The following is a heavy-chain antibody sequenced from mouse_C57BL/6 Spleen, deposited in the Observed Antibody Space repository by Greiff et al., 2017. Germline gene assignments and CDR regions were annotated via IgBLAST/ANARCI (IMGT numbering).Heavy chain of an antibody. CDR2: IDPETGGT. CDR3: TSYEYYAMDY. CDR1: GYTSTDYE. D-gene: IGHD1-1*01. V-gene: IGHV1-15*01. J-gene: IGHJ4*01. Sequence: QVQLQQSGAELVRPGASVTLSCKASGYTSTDYEMHWVKQTPVHGLDWIGAIDPETGGTAYNQTFKGKAILTADKSSSTAYMELRSLTSEDSAVYYCTSYEYYAMDYWGQGTSVTVSS.